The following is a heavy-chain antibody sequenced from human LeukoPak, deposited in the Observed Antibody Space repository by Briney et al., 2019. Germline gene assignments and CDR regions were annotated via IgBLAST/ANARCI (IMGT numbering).Heavy chain of an antibody. J-gene: IGHJ3*02. CDR3: AKGPGPMIVVDDAFDI. D-gene: IGHD3-22*01. V-gene: IGHV3-30*18. CDR1: GFTFSSYG. CDR2: ISYDGSNK. Sequence: GGSLRLSCAASGFTFSSYGMHWVRQAPGKGLEWVAVISYDGSNKYYADSVKGRFTISRDNSKNTLYLQMNSLRAEDTAVYYCAKGPGPMIVVDDAFDIWGQGTMVTVSS.